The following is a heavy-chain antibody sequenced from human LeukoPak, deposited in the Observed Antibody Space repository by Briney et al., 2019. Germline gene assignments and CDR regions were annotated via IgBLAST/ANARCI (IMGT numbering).Heavy chain of an antibody. Sequence: ASVKVSCKASGYTFSTYDITWVRQAPGQGLEWMGWISAYDGNTDYAQKLQGRVTMTTDTSTSTAYMVLRSLRSDDTAVYYCARAGGNYHGSGSYAFDIWGQGTMVTVSS. CDR1: GYTFSTYD. D-gene: IGHD3-10*01. V-gene: IGHV1-18*01. CDR3: ARAGGNYHGSGSYAFDI. J-gene: IGHJ3*02. CDR2: ISAYDGNT.